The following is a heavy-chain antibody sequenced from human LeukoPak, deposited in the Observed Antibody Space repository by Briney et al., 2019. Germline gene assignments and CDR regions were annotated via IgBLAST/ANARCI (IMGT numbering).Heavy chain of an antibody. J-gene: IGHJ4*02. CDR2: INAGNGNT. Sequence: WASVTVSCMASGYTFTSYPMHWVRQPPAQRLEWMGWINAGNGNTKYSQKFQGRVTITSDTSAITAYMELSSLRSEDTAVYYCARGRRVVVDAPYPTAFDYWGQGTLVTVYS. CDR1: GYTFTSYP. V-gene: IGHV1-3*01. D-gene: IGHD2-15*01. CDR3: ARGRRVVVDAPYPTAFDY.